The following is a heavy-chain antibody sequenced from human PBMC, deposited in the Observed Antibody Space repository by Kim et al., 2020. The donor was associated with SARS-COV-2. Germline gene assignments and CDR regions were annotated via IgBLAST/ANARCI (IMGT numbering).Heavy chain of an antibody. J-gene: IGHJ5*02. CDR2: IYAKSGAT. V-gene: IGHV1-2*02. Sequence: ASVKVSCKTSGYTFSDYYMHWVRQAPGQDLEWMGWIYAKSGATHYAEKFQGRVTMTRDTSVSTADMELSSLTSDDTAGDFCARDRRMHCFDPWGQGTLVT. CDR1: GYTFSDYY. CDR3: ARDRRMHCFDP.